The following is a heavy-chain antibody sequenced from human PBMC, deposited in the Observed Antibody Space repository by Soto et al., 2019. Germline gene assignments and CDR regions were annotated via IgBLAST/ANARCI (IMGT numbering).Heavy chain of an antibody. CDR3: ARGDRAAAGVDY. D-gene: IGHD6-13*01. CDR1: GGSISSGDYY. V-gene: IGHV4-30-4*01. CDR2: IYYSGST. Sequence: LSLTCTVSGGSISSGDYYWSWIRQPPGKGLEWIGYIYYSGSTYYNPSLKSRVTISVDTSKNQFSLKLSSVTAADTAVYYCARGDRAAAGVDYWGQGTLVTVSS. J-gene: IGHJ4*02.